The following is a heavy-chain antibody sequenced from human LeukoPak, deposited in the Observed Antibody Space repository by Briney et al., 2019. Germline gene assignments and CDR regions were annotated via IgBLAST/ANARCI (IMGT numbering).Heavy chain of an antibody. D-gene: IGHD2-2*01. CDR3: ARDLHYQLLMGEIDY. CDR2: ISSDGSNK. V-gene: IGHV3-30*03. Sequence: PGGSLRLSCAASGFTFSSYGMHWVRQAPGKGLEWVTLISSDGSNKYYADSVKGRFTISRDNSKNTLYLQMNSLRAEDTAVYYCARDLHYQLLMGEIDYWGLGTLVTVSS. J-gene: IGHJ4*02. CDR1: GFTFSSYG.